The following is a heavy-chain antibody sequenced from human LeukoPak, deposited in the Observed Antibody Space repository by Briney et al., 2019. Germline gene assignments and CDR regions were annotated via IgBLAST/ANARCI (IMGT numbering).Heavy chain of an antibody. CDR3: AKDLYDNDWYNYFDP. Sequence: GGSLRLSCEASGFTLSTCGMHWVRQAPGKGLEWVAMISHDGNSKQYADFAKGRFTISRDNSKNTLYLEMNSLRTEDTAVYHCAKDLYDNDWYNYFDPWGQGALVTVSS. V-gene: IGHV3-30*18. D-gene: IGHD5-24*01. CDR2: ISHDGNSK. J-gene: IGHJ5*02. CDR1: GFTLSTCG.